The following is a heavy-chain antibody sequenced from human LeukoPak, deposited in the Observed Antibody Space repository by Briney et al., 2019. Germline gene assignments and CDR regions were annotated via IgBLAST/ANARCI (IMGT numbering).Heavy chain of an antibody. CDR1: GGSISSYY. V-gene: IGHV4-59*01. Sequence: PSETLSLTCTVSGGSISSYYWSWIRQPPGKGLEWIGYIYYSGSTNYNPSLKSRVTISVDTSKNQFSLKLSSVTAADTAVYYCARALNWLDPWGQGTLVTVSS. CDR3: ARALNWLDP. CDR2: IYYSGST. J-gene: IGHJ5*02.